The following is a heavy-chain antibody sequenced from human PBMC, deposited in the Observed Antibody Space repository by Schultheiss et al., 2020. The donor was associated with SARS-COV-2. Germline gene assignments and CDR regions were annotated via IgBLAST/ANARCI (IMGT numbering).Heavy chain of an antibody. CDR2: ISSSGSTI. CDR3: ARVSSSWYYFDY. V-gene: IGHV3-48*03. D-gene: IGHD6-13*01. Sequence: GGSLRLSCAASGFTFSSYEMNWVRQAPGKGLEWVSYISSSGSTIYYADSVKGRFTISRDNAKNSLYLQMNSLRAEDTAVYYCARVSSSWYYFDYWGQGTLVTVSS. J-gene: IGHJ4*02. CDR1: GFTFSSYE.